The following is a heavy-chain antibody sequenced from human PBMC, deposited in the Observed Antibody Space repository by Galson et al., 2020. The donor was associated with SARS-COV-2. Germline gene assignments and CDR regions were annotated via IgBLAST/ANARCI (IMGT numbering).Heavy chain of an antibody. CDR2: ISWNSGSI. V-gene: IGHV3-9*01. CDR3: AKENWYSSSSRAFDI. CDR1: GFTFDDYA. Sequence: GGSLRLSCAASGFTFDDYAMHWVRQAPGKGLEWVSGISWNSGSIGYADSVKGRFTISRDNAKNSLYLQMNSLRAEDTALYYCAKENWYSSSSRAFDIWGQGTMVTVSS. J-gene: IGHJ3*02. D-gene: IGHD6-13*01.